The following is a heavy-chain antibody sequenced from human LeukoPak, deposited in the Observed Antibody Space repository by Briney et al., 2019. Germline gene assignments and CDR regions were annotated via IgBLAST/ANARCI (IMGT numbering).Heavy chain of an antibody. V-gene: IGHV1-2*06. CDR3: AREVGGSGTYGMDV. D-gene: IGHD3-10*01. CDR2: INPSSGGT. J-gene: IGHJ6*02. CDR1: GYTFTGYY. Sequence: ASVTVSFKASGYTFTGYYIHWVRQAPGQGLEWMGRINPSSGGTNYAQNFQGRVTMTRDTSISTAYMDLSSLRSDDTAVYYCAREVGGSGTYGMDVWGQGTTVTVSS.